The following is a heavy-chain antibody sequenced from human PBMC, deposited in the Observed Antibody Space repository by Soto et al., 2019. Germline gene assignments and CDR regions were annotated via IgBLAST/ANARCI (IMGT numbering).Heavy chain of an antibody. CDR1: GFTFSSYA. V-gene: IGHV3-64*02. Sequence: GGSLRLSCAASGFTFSSYAMHWVRQAPGKGLEYVSAISSNGGSTYYADSVKGRFTISRDNSKNTLYLQVGSLRAEDMAVYYCARGGGYDYDYGMDVWGQGTTVTVSS. CDR2: ISSNGGST. J-gene: IGHJ6*02. D-gene: IGHD5-12*01. CDR3: ARGGGYDYDYGMDV.